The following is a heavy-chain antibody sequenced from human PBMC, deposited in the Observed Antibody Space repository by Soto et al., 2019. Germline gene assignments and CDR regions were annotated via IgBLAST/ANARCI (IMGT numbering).Heavy chain of an antibody. V-gene: IGHV3-21*04. CDR3: AKDPSSD. CDR1: GFTLRTYT. Sequence: GGSLRLSCAASGFTLRTYTMNWVRQAPGKGLEWVSSISISSSDRYYADSVRGRFTISRDNSKNTLYLQMNSLRAEDTAVYYCAKDPSSDWGQGTTVTVSS. J-gene: IGHJ6*02. CDR2: ISISSSDR.